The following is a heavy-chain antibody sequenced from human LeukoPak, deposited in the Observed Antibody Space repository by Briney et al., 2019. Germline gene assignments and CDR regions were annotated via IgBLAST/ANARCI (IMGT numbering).Heavy chain of an antibody. D-gene: IGHD3-16*02. CDR3: ARTYYDYVWGSYRYMKDRAFDI. J-gene: IGHJ3*02. V-gene: IGHV4-30-4*01. CDR1: GGSISSGDYY. CDR2: IYYSGST. Sequence: PSETLSLTCTVSGGSISSGDYYWSWIRQPPGKGLEWIGYIYYSGSTNYNPSLKSRVTISVDTPKNQFSLKLSSVTAADTAVYYCARTYYDYVWGSYRYMKDRAFDIWGQGTMVTVSS.